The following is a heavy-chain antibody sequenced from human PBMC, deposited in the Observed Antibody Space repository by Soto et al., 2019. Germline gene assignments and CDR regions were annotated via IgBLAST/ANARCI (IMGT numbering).Heavy chain of an antibody. Sequence: PTETLSLTSAVSGDSTSNDYYWGWIRQPPGKGLEWIGTIFQSVNTYYNPSLKSRVTISVDTSKNHFSLNLSSVTAADTAVYYCAREAFGGSGNYY. D-gene: IGHD3-16*01. CDR3: AREAFGGSGNYY. CDR1: GDSTSNDYY. V-gene: IGHV4-38-2*02. CDR2: IFQSVNT. J-gene: IGHJ6*01.